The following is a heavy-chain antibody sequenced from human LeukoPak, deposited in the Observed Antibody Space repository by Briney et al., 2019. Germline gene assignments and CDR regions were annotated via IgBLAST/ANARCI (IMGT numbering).Heavy chain of an antibody. CDR1: GFKFDDYG. V-gene: IGHV3-9*01. Sequence: GGSLRLSCTASGFKFDDYGMTWVRQAPGKGLEWVSGISWNSGTIGCADSVKGRFTISRDNAKNSLYLQMNSLRAEDTALYYCAKVTPGRSVYFDYWGQGTLVTVSS. CDR3: AKVTPGRSVYFDY. CDR2: ISWNSGTI. D-gene: IGHD2-15*01. J-gene: IGHJ4*02.